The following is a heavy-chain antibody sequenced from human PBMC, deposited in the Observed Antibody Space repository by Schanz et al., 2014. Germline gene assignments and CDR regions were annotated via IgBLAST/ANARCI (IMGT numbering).Heavy chain of an antibody. J-gene: IGHJ4*02. Sequence: QVHLVQSGAEVHKPGASLKISCKASGYTFTNFFLHWVRQAPGQGLEWMGIINPIGGSTTYAQKCRGAVTLTTETSTDTAYLELTSLRSEDTAVYYCARGSAENMIRGELDYWGQGTLVTVSS. CDR2: INPIGGST. CDR3: ARGSAENMIRGELDY. D-gene: IGHD3-10*01. CDR1: GYTFTNFF. V-gene: IGHV1-46*03.